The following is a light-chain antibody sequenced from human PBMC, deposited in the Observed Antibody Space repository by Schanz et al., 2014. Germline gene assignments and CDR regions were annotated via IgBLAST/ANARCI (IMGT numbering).Light chain of an antibody. CDR2: DAS. CDR3: QQYNSHPRT. J-gene: IGKJ1*01. V-gene: IGKV1-5*01. Sequence: DIQMTQSPSSLSASVGDRVTITCRASQSFNNWLAWYQQKPGKAPKLLIYDASSLESGVPSRFSGSGSGTEFTLTSSSLQPDDFATYYCQQYNSHPRTVGQGTKVEIK. CDR1: QSFNNW.